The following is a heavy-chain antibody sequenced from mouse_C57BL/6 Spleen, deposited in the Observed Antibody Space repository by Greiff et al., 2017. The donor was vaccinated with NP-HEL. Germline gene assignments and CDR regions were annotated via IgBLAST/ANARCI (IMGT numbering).Heavy chain of an antibody. J-gene: IGHJ3*01. CDR3: TTSDYGSSYDAY. CDR1: GFNIKDYY. Sequence: VQLQQSGAELVRPGASVKLSCTASGFNIKDYYMHWVKQRPEQGLEWIGRIDPEDGDTEYAPKFQGKATMTADPSSNTAYLQLSSLTSEDTAVYYCTTSDYGSSYDAYWGQGTLVTVSA. V-gene: IGHV14-1*01. CDR2: IDPEDGDT. D-gene: IGHD1-1*01.